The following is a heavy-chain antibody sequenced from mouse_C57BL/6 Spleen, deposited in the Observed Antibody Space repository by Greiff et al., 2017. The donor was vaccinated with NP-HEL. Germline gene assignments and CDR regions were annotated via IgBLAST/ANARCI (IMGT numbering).Heavy chain of an antibody. J-gene: IGHJ3*01. CDR2: IYPGSGNT. V-gene: IGHV1-76*01. CDR1: GYTFTDYY. CDR3: ARRYDYDGAWFAY. Sequence: QVQLQQSGAELVRPGASVKLSCKASGYTFTDYYIHWVKQRPGQGLEWIARIYPGSGNTYYNEKFKGKATLTAEKSSSTAYMQLSSLTSEDSAVYFCARRYDYDGAWFAYWGQGTLVTVSA. D-gene: IGHD2-4*01.